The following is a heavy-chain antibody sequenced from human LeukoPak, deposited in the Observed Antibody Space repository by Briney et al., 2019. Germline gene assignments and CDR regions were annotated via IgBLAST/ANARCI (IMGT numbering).Heavy chain of an antibody. CDR3: ARGSDILTGYPEYFQH. J-gene: IGHJ1*01. D-gene: IGHD3-9*01. CDR2: ISSSSSYI. CDR1: GFTFSSYS. V-gene: IGHV3-21*01. Sequence: GGSLRLSCAASGFTFSSYSMNWVRQAPGKGLEWVSSISSSSSYIYYADSVKGRFTISRDNAKNSLYLQMNSLRAEDTAVYYCARGSDILTGYPEYFQHWGQGTLVTVSS.